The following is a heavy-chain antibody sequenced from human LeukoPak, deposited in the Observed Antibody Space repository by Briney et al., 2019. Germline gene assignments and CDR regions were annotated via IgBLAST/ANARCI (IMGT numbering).Heavy chain of an antibody. CDR3: AKTLRVTTWDFDY. V-gene: IGHV3-23*01. J-gene: IGHJ4*02. CDR2: ISGSGGNT. D-gene: IGHD3-16*01. Sequence: GGSLRLSCVASGFTFSSYAMSWVRQAPGKGLEWVSVISGSGGNTYYADSVKGRFTISRDNSKNTLYLQMNSLRAEDTAIYYCAKTLRVTTWDFDYWGQGTLVTVSS. CDR1: GFTFSSYA.